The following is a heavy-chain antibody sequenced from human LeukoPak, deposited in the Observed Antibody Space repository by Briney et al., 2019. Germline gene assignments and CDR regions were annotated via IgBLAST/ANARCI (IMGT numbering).Heavy chain of an antibody. D-gene: IGHD4-23*01. J-gene: IGHJ3*01. CDR3: ASHTGGNLDAIDL. Sequence: SETLSLTCTVSGGSISSTTYYWGWIRQPPGKGLEWIGSIYYSGSTYYNPSLKSRVTISVDTSKNQFSLKLNSVTAADTAVYYCASHTGGNLDAIDLWGQGTMVTVSS. CDR2: IYYSGST. V-gene: IGHV4-39*01. CDR1: GGSISSTTYY.